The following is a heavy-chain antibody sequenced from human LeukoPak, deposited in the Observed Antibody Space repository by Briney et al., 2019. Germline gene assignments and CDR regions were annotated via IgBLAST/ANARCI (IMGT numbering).Heavy chain of an antibody. J-gene: IGHJ5*01. CDR1: GGSISRYF. CDR3: ARQTWLLDS. CDR2: ISYSGNT. D-gene: IGHD5-12*01. Sequence: KPSETLSLTCTVSGGSISRYFWSWLRQPPGKGLEWIGHISYSGNTYYFPSLKSRVTISLDTSKNQFSLKLSSVTAADTAVYYCARQTWLLDSWGQGALVTVSS. V-gene: IGHV4-59*08.